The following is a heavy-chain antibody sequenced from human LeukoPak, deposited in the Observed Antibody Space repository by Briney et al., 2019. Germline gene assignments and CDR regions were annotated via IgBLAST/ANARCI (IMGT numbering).Heavy chain of an antibody. D-gene: IGHD3-3*01. Sequence: ASVKVSCKASGGTFSSYATSWVRQAPGQGLEWMGRIIPILGIANYAQKFQGRVTITADKSTSTAYMELSSLRSEDTAVYYCAAIVTIFGVGNINWFDPWGQGTLVTVSS. CDR1: GGTFSSYA. J-gene: IGHJ5*02. V-gene: IGHV1-69*04. CDR2: IIPILGIA. CDR3: AAIVTIFGVGNINWFDP.